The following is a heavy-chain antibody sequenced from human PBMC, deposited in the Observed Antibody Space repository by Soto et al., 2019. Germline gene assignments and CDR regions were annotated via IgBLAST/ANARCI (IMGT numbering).Heavy chain of an antibody. J-gene: IGHJ6*02. CDR2: ISYDGSNK. V-gene: IGHV3-30*18. CDR1: GFTFSSYG. CDR3: AKDSGPAAAALRKYYYGMDV. D-gene: IGHD6-13*01. Sequence: GGSLRLSCAASGFTFSSYGMHWVRQAPGKGLEWVAVISYDGSNKYYADSVKGRFTISRDNSKNTLYLQMNSLRAEDTAVYYCAKDSGPAAAALRKYYYGMDVWGQGTTVTVSS.